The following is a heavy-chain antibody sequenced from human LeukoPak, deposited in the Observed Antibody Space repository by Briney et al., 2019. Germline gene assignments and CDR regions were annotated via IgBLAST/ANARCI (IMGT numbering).Heavy chain of an antibody. CDR1: GGSISSHY. Sequence: PSETLSLTCTVSGGSISSHYWSWIRQPPGKGLEWIGEINHSGSTNYNPSLKSRVTISVDTSKNQFSLKLSSVTAADTAVYYCAREISRYYYYMDVWGKGTTVTVSS. V-gene: IGHV4-34*01. D-gene: IGHD6-13*01. CDR3: AREISRYYYYMDV. J-gene: IGHJ6*03. CDR2: INHSGST.